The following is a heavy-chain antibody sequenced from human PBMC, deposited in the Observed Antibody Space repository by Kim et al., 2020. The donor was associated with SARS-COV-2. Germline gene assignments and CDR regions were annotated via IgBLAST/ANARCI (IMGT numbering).Heavy chain of an antibody. Sequence: VTARFTITRDNAKNALYLQMNSLRAEDTAVYYCARLGVVVPAAIPTGFDPWGEGTLVTVSS. D-gene: IGHD2-2*02. J-gene: IGHJ5*02. CDR3: ARLGVVVPAAIPTGFDP. V-gene: IGHV3-21*01.